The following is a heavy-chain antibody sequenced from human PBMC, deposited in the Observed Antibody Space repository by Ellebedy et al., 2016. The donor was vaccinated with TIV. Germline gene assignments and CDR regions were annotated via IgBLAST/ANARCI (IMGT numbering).Heavy chain of an antibody. CDR1: GGSFSGYY. CDR2: INHSRIT. D-gene: IGHD6-19*01. Sequence: MPSETLSLTCAVYGGSFSGYYWSWIRQPPGKGLEWIGEINHSRITNYNPSLKSRVTISVDTSKNQFSLKLSSVTAADTAVYYCARWVAVAATYCDYWGQGTLATVSS. CDR3: ARWVAVAATYCDY. V-gene: IGHV4-34*01. J-gene: IGHJ4*02.